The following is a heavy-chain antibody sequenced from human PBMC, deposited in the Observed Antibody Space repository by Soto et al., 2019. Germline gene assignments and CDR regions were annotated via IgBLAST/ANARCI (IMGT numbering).Heavy chain of an antibody. J-gene: IGHJ4*02. V-gene: IGHV3-33*01. CDR2: LWYDGRNE. D-gene: IGHD3-22*01. CDR3: ARLSLQYYYDSREDPNFDY. CDR1: GFTFSSYG. Sequence: PGGSLRLSCVASGFTFSSYGMHWVRQAPGKGLEWVAFLWYDGRNENYTDSVKGRFTISRDNSKNTLYLQMNSLRADDTAVYYCARLSLQYYYDSREDPNFDYWGQGTLVTVSS.